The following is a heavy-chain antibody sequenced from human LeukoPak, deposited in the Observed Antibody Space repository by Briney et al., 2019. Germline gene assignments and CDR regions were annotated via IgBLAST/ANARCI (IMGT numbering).Heavy chain of an antibody. CDR2: ISYDGSNK. CDR3: AGLPAGRY. J-gene: IGHJ4*02. D-gene: IGHD2-2*01. Sequence: GGSLRLSCAASGFTFSSYAMHWVRQAPGKGLEWVAVISYDGSNKYYADSVKGRFTISRDNSKNTLYLQMNSLRAEDTAVYYCAGLPAGRYWGQGTLVTVSS. CDR1: GFTFSSYA. V-gene: IGHV3-30-3*01.